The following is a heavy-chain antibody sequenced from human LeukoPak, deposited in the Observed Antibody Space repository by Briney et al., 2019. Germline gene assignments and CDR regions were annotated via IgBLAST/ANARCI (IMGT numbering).Heavy chain of an antibody. CDR2: ISSGGDTT. D-gene: IGHD2-21*02. CDR3: AKDYLMSPAGSDSAYYYYGMDV. Sequence: GGSLRLSCAASGFTFSRYAMSWVRQAPGKGLEWVSGISSGGDTTYYADSVKGRFIISRDNSKNTLYLQTNSLRAEDTAIYYCAKDYLMSPAGSDSAYYYYGMDVWGQGTTVTVSS. J-gene: IGHJ6*02. CDR1: GFTFSRYA. V-gene: IGHV3-23*01.